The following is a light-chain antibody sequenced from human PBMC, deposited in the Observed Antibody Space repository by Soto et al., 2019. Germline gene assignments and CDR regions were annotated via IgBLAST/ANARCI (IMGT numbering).Light chain of an antibody. CDR3: SSFSSITREV. V-gene: IGLV2-14*01. CDR1: SSDVGGYNY. Sequence: QSALTQPTSVSGSPGQSITISCTGTSSDVGGYNYVSWYQQHSGKAPKLMIYEVSNRPSGVSHRFSGSKSGNTASLTISGLQTEDEADYYCSSFSSITREVFGGGTKLTVL. CDR2: EVS. J-gene: IGLJ2*01.